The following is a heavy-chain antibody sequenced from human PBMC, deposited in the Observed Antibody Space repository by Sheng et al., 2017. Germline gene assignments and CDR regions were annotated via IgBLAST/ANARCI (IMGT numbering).Heavy chain of an antibody. V-gene: IGHV4-30-4*07. CDR3: VRGYCKTINCRTPWFDS. J-gene: IGHJ5*01. CDR2: LLQWEH. Sequence: QVQLQESGPGLVKPSQTLSLTCAVSGGSISSDGYSWSWIRAATREGTGVDWVYLLQWEHLLQPVPHESSYHVSRHVQDQFSLNLSSMTAADTAFYYCVRGYCKTINCRTPWFDSWGQGTLVAVSS. D-gene: IGHD2-15*01. CDR1: GGSISSDGYS.